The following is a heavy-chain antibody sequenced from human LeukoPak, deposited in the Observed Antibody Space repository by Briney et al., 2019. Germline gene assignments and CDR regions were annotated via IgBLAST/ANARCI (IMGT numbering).Heavy chain of an antibody. CDR2: INSDGSST. D-gene: IGHD2-15*01. Sequence: GGSLRLSCAASGFTFSSYWMHWVRQAPGKGLVWVSRINSDGSSTSYADSVKGRFTISRDNAKSTLYLQMNSLRAEDTAVYYCARATPLNWFDPWGQGTLVTVSS. J-gene: IGHJ5*02. V-gene: IGHV3-74*01. CDR1: GFTFSSYW. CDR3: ARATPLNWFDP.